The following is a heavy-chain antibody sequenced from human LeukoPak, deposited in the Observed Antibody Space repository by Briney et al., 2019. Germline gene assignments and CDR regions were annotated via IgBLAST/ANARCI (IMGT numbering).Heavy chain of an antibody. V-gene: IGHV1-8*01. D-gene: IGHD6-19*01. CDR1: GYTFTTYD. Sequence: ASVKVSCKASGYTFTTYDINWVRQATGQGLEWMGWMNPNSGNTGYTQKFQGKVTMTRNTSISTAYMELSSLRSEDTAVYYCARGRGSGHKENWFDPWGQGTLVTVSS. CDR2: MNPNSGNT. CDR3: ARGRGSGHKENWFDP. J-gene: IGHJ5*02.